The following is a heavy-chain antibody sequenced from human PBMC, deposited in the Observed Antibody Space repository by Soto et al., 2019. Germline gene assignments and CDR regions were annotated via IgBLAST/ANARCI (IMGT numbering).Heavy chain of an antibody. J-gene: IGHJ6*02. Sequence: LRLSCAASGFTFSSYAMHWVRQAPGKGLEWVAVISYDGSNKYYADSVKGRFTISRDNSKNTLYLQMNSLRAEDTAVYYCARDLSGSRYYYYGMDVWGQGTTVTVSS. D-gene: IGHD1-26*01. CDR2: ISYDGSNK. V-gene: IGHV3-30-3*01. CDR3: ARDLSGSRYYYYGMDV. CDR1: GFTFSSYA.